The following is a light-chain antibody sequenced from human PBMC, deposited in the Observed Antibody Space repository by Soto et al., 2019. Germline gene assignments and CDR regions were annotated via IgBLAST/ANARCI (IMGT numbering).Light chain of an antibody. V-gene: IGKV3-11*01. Sequence: EVVLTQFPATLSLSPGERATLSCRASQSVRNYLAWYQQKPGQAPRLLIYDASSRAIGIPARFSGSGSGTDFTLTISSLEPEDFAVYYCQQRSNWPPGYTFGQGTKLEI. CDR2: DAS. CDR3: QQRSNWPPGYT. CDR1: QSVRNY. J-gene: IGKJ2*01.